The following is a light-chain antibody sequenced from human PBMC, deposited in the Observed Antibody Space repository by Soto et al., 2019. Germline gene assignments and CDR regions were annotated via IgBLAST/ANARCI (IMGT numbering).Light chain of an antibody. Sequence: EVVMTQSPGTLSVSPGERAILSCRASLSGGNNLAWYQQSPGQPPRFVIYGASTRATGFSDRFSGSGSGTEFTLTITSLQSEDCSGYYCQQYDYWLTFGQGTQLEIK. CDR3: QQYDYWLT. CDR2: GAS. V-gene: IGKV3-15*01. J-gene: IGKJ2*01. CDR1: LSGGNN.